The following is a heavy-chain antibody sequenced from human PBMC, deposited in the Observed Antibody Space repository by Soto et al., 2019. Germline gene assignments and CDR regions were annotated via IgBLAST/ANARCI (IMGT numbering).Heavy chain of an antibody. V-gene: IGHV4-59*01. Sequence: SETLSLTSTVSGGSISGYYWSWIRQPPGKGLEWIGYIYYSGSTNYNPSLKSRVTISVDTSKNQFSLKLSSVTAADTAVYYCARGGGSGWYYFDYWGQGTLVTVSS. CDR1: GGSISGYY. J-gene: IGHJ4*02. CDR2: IYYSGST. D-gene: IGHD6-19*01. CDR3: ARGGGSGWYYFDY.